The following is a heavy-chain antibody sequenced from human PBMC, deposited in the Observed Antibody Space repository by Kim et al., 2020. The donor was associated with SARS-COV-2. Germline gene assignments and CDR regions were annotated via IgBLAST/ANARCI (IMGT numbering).Heavy chain of an antibody. Sequence: ASVKVSCKASGYTFTSYAMNWVRQAPGQGLEWMGWINTNTGNPTYAQGFTGRFVFSLDTSVSTAYLQISSLKAEDTAVYYCARWVVKQQLVPHPYYYYYGMDVWGQGTTVTVSS. CDR1: GYTFTSYA. CDR3: ARWVVKQQLVPHPYYYYYGMDV. J-gene: IGHJ6*02. V-gene: IGHV7-4-1*02. D-gene: IGHD6-13*01. CDR2: INTNTGNP.